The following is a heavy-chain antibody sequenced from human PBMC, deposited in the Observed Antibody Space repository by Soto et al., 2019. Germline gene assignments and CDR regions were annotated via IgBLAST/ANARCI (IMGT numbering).Heavy chain of an antibody. J-gene: IGHJ6*02. V-gene: IGHV3-30*18. CDR1: GFTFSSYG. D-gene: IGHD3-9*01. CDR3: AKDDILTGDYYYGMDV. Sequence: PGGSLRLSCAASGFTFSSYGMHWVRQAPGKGLEWVAVISYDGSNKYYADSVKGRFTISRDNSKNTLYLQMNSLRAEDTAVYYCAKDDILTGDYYYGMDVWGQGTTVTVSS. CDR2: ISYDGSNK.